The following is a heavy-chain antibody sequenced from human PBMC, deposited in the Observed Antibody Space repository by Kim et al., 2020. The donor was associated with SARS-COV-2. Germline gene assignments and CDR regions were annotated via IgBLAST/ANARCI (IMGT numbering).Heavy chain of an antibody. CDR1: GDSVSSNSAS. CDR3: ARRYCTGNCPGAFDI. CDR2: TYFRSKWYN. V-gene: IGHV6-1*01. Sequence: SQTLSLTCGISGDSVSSNSASWNWIRQSPSRGLEWLGRTYFRSKWYNEYAVSVKSRITINPDTSKNQFSLQLNSVTPEDTAVYYCARRYCTGNCPGAFDIWGQGTMVTVSS. D-gene: IGHD2-8*02. J-gene: IGHJ3*02.